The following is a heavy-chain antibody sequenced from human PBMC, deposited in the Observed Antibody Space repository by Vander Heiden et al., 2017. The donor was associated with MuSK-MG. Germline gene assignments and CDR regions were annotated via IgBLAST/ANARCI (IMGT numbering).Heavy chain of an antibody. CDR2: IKTDIDGAAT. CDR3: VSSMNGDYADS. D-gene: IGHD4-17*01. V-gene: IGHV3-15*07. J-gene: IGHJ4*02. Sequence: DVQLVEFGGGLVKPGGSLRLSCAVSSSSFSFTFSNDWMNWVRQAPGKGLEWVGRIKTDIDGAATDYAAPVRGRFTVSRDDSKDTLYLQMNSLQTADTAVYYCVSSMNGDYADSWGQGTLVTVSS. CDR1: SSSFSFTFSNDW.